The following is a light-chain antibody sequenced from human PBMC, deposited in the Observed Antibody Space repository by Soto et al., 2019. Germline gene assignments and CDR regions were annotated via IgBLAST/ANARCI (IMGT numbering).Light chain of an antibody. CDR3: QQCNSYSWT. V-gene: IGKV1-5*01. Sequence: AFIGDRVTITCRASQSISSCLAWYQQKPGKAPKLLIYDASSLQSGVPLRFSGSGSGTEFPLTISSLQPDDFATYYCQQCNSYSWTFGQGTKVDI. CDR2: DAS. J-gene: IGKJ1*01. CDR1: QSISSC.